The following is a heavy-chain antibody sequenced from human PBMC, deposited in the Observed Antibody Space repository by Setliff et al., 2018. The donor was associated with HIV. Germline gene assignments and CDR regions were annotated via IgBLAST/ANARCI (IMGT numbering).Heavy chain of an antibody. CDR1: GFNVNNKY. Sequence: PGGSLRLSCAASGFNVNNKYMSWVRQAPGKGLEWVSIIYSDDYTKYADSLKGRFTISRDTSKNTLYLQMNSLRAEDTAVYYCARGQTMYGVVIYDALNVWGHGTMVTVSS. CDR3: ARGQTMYGVVIYDALNV. D-gene: IGHD3-3*01. J-gene: IGHJ3*01. V-gene: IGHV3-66*01. CDR2: IYSDDYT.